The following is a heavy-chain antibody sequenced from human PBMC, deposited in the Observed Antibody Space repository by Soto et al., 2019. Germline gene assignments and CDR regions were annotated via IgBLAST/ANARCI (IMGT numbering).Heavy chain of an antibody. D-gene: IGHD4-17*01. J-gene: IGHJ4*02. V-gene: IGHV4-39*01. CDR3: ARREDGDYYDY. CDR2: IYYSGST. Sequence: SETLTLTCTVSGGSISSSSYYWGWIRQPPGKGLEWIGSIYYSGSTYYNPSLKSRVTISVDTSKNQFSLKLSSVTAADTAVYYCARREDGDYYDYWGQGTLVTVSS. CDR1: GGSISSSSYY.